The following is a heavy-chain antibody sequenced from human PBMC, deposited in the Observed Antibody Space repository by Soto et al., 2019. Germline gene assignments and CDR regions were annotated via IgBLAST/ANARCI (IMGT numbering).Heavy chain of an antibody. CDR1: GFTFSSYA. Sequence: PGGSLRLSCAASGFTFSSYAMSWVRQAPGKGLEWVSAISGSGGSTYYADSVKGRFTISRDNSKNTLYLQMNSLRAEDTAVYYCAKGSYDFWSGYYHFDYWGQGTLVTVSS. D-gene: IGHD3-3*01. V-gene: IGHV3-23*01. J-gene: IGHJ4*02. CDR3: AKGSYDFWSGYYHFDY. CDR2: ISGSGGST.